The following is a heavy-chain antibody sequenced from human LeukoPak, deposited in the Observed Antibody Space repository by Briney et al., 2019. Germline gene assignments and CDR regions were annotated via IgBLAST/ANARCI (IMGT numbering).Heavy chain of an antibody. J-gene: IGHJ3*02. V-gene: IGHV1-46*01. CDR1: GYTFTSYY. CDR3: ARVKPNYYDSSACGTFDI. D-gene: IGHD3-22*01. CDR2: INPSGGST. Sequence: ASVKVSCKASGYTFTSYYMHWVRQAPGQGLEWMGIINPSGGSTSYAQKFQGRVTMTRDTSTSTVYMELSSLRSEDTAVYYCARVKPNYYDSSACGTFDIWGQGTMVTVSS.